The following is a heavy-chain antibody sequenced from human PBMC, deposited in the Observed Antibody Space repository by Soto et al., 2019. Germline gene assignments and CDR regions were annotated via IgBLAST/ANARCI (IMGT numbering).Heavy chain of an antibody. CDR2: INPSGGST. D-gene: IGHD1-26*01. CDR1: GYTFTSDY. J-gene: IGHJ4*02. V-gene: IGHV1-46*03. CDR3: ASIGGSYSALNY. Sequence: QVQLVQSGAEMKKPGASVKVSCKASGYTFTSDYMHWVRQAPGQGLEWMGIINPSGGSTSYAQKFQGRVTMTRDTSTSTVYMELSSLRSEDTALYYCASIGGSYSALNYWGQGTLVTVSS.